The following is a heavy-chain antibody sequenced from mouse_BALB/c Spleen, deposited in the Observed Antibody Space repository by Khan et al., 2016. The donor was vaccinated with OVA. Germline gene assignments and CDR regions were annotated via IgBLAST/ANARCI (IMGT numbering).Heavy chain of an antibody. CDR3: ASHLTGSFAY. Sequence: VQLKESGGDLVKPGGSLKLSCAASGFTFSSYSMSWVHQTPDKRLEWVATISSDGDYTYFPDSVKGRFTISRDNAKNTLNLQMSSLKSEDTALYYCASHLTGSFAYWGQGTLVTVSA. V-gene: IGHV5-6*01. D-gene: IGHD4-1*01. CDR2: ISSDGDYT. J-gene: IGHJ3*01. CDR1: GFTFSSYS.